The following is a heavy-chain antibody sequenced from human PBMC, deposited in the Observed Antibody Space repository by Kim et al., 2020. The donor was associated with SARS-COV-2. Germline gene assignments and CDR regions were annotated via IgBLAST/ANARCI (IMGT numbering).Heavy chain of an antibody. CDR2: IYYSGST. J-gene: IGHJ6*03. CDR1: GGSISSGDYY. D-gene: IGHD3-3*01. Sequence: SETLSLTCTVSGGSISSGDYYWSWIRQPPGKGLEWIGYIYYSGSTYYNPSLKSRVTISVDTSKNQFSLKLSSVTAADTAVYYCARVLTIFGVVIEPLDYYYMDVWGKGTTVTVSS. V-gene: IGHV4-30-4*01. CDR3: ARVLTIFGVVIEPLDYYYMDV.